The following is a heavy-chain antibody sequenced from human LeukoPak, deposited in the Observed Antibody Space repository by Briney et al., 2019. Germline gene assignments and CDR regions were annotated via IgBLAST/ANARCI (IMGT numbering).Heavy chain of an antibody. CDR3: ARVWYLDYDILTGPFDY. CDR2: ISSNGGST. D-gene: IGHD3-9*01. CDR1: GLTFSSYA. J-gene: IGHJ4*02. V-gene: IGHV3-64*01. Sequence: GGSLRLSCAASGLTFSSYAMHWVRQAPGKGLEYVSAISSNGGSTYYANSVKGRFTISRDNSKNTLYLQMGSLGAEDMAVYYCARVWYLDYDILTGPFDYWGQGTLVTVSS.